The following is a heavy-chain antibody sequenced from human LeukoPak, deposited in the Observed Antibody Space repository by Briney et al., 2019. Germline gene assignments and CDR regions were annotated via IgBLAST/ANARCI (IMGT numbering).Heavy chain of an antibody. V-gene: IGHV1-8*01. Sequence: ASVKVSCKASGYTFTSYDINWVRQATGQGLEWMGWVNPNSGNTGCAQKFQGRVTMTRNTSISTAYMELSSLRSEDTAVYYCARGMRVGAIIWFDPWGQGTLVTVSS. CDR2: VNPNSGNT. CDR3: ARGMRVGAIIWFDP. CDR1: GYTFTSYD. D-gene: IGHD1-26*01. J-gene: IGHJ5*02.